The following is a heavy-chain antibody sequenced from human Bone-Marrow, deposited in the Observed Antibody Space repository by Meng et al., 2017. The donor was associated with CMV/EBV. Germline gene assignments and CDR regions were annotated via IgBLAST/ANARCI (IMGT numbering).Heavy chain of an antibody. J-gene: IGHJ4*02. Sequence: GESLKISCAASGFTFSSYGMHWVRQAPGKGLEWVAFIRYDGSNKYYADSVKGRFTISRDNAKNSLYLQMNSLRAEDTALYYCAKDHQYQLLPYYFDYWGQGTLVTVSS. CDR2: IRYDGSNK. CDR1: GFTFSSYG. CDR3: AKDHQYQLLPYYFDY. V-gene: IGHV3-30*02. D-gene: IGHD2-2*01.